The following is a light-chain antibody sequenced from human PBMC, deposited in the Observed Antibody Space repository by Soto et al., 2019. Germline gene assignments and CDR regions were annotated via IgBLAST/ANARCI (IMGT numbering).Light chain of an antibody. V-gene: IGLV4-60*03. Sequence: QPVLTQSSSASASLGSSVKLTCTLSSGHSSYTIAWHQQQPGKAPRYLMKLERSGSYNKGSGVPDRFSGSSSGTDRYLTISNLPSEDEDHYYCETWDSNTFVVFGGGTKVTVL. CDR3: ETWDSNTFVV. CDR1: SGHSSYT. CDR2: LERSGSY. J-gene: IGLJ2*01.